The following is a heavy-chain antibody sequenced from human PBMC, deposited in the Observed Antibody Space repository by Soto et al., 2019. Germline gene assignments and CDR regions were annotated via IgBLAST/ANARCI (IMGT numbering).Heavy chain of an antibody. Sequence: GGSLRLSCAASGLTSSSYAMTWVRQAPGKGLEWVSTLSAGSYGGTYYADSVKGRFTISRDNSKNTLYLQMNSLRAEDTAVYYCAKDLYHGDYSRKAFDIWGQGTMVTVSS. CDR1: GLTSSSYA. CDR3: AKDLYHGDYSRKAFDI. D-gene: IGHD4-17*01. CDR2: LSAGSYGGT. V-gene: IGHV3-23*01. J-gene: IGHJ3*02.